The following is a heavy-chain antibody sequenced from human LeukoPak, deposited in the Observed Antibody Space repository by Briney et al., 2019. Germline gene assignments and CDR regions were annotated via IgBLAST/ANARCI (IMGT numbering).Heavy chain of an antibody. J-gene: IGHJ4*02. Sequence: PGGSLRLSCAASRFTFSSYAMSWVRQAPGKGLEWVSAISGSGGSTYYRDSVKGRFTISRDNSKNTLYLQMNSLRDEDTAVYYCAKDRWGPYYFDYWGQGTLVTVSS. CDR1: RFTFSSYA. CDR3: AKDRWGPYYFDY. D-gene: IGHD2-21*02. CDR2: ISGSGGST. V-gene: IGHV3-23*01.